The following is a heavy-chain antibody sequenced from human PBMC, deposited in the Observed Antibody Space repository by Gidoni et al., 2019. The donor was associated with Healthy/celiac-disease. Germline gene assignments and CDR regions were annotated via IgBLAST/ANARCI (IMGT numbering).Heavy chain of an antibody. CDR2: TYYSGHT. V-gene: IGHV4-39*01. D-gene: IGHD6-13*01. Sequence: QLQLQESGPGLVKPSETLSLTCTVTGSSISRTNYYWGWLRQPPGKGLEWIGQTYYSGHTYYNPSLKSRVTISVDTSTNQFSLKLSSVTAADTAVYYCARQGFGISIAAASFDNWGQGILVTVSS. CDR3: ARQGFGISIAAASFDN. J-gene: IGHJ4*02. CDR1: GSSISRTNYY.